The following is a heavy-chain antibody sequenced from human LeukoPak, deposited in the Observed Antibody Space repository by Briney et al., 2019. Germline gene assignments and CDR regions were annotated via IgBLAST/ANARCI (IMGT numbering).Heavy chain of an antibody. CDR3: ARSIPGIAAAGTWSWFDP. D-gene: IGHD6-13*01. V-gene: IGHV1-2*02. CDR1: GYTFTDYY. Sequence: ASVKVSCKASGYTFTDYYMHWVRQAPGQGFEWMGWINPNDGDTYYAQKFQGRVTMTRNTSISTAYMELSSLRSEDTAVYYCARSIPGIAAAGTWSWFDPWGQGTLVTVSS. J-gene: IGHJ5*02. CDR2: INPNDGDT.